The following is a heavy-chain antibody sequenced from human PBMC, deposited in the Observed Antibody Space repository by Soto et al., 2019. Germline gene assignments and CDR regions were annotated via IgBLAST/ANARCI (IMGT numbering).Heavy chain of an antibody. CDR3: AKGRDSSSSSWFDP. J-gene: IGHJ5*02. D-gene: IGHD6-6*01. V-gene: IGHV3-9*01. Sequence: EVQLVESGGGLVQPGRSLTPSCAASGFTLDDYAMHWVRQAPGKGLEWVSGISWNRGSIGYADSVQGRFTISRDNAKNPLYLQMNSLRTEDTAFYYCAKGRDSSSSSWFDPWGQGTLVTVSS. CDR2: ISWNRGSI. CDR1: GFTLDDYA.